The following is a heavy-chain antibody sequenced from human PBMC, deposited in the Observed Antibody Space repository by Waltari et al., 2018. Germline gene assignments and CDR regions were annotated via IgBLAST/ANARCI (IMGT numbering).Heavy chain of an antibody. CDR1: GFTFSNYW. V-gene: IGHV3-74*03. Sequence: VQLVESVGGLVQPGEYLRHSCAASGFTFSNYWMHWVRRAPGKGLEWLSHINSDESVTSSADSVKGRFTISRDNARNTLCLQMTSLRAEDTAVYFCVRDDPGYGLDVWGQGTTVTVSS. J-gene: IGHJ6*02. CDR3: VRDDPGYGLDV. D-gene: IGHD7-27*01. CDR2: INSDESVT.